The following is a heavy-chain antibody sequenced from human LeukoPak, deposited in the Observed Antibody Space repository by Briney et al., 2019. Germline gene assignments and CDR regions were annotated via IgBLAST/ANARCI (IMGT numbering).Heavy chain of an antibody. CDR3: ATEDFWSGTRGGYYMDV. CDR1: GYTLTELS. V-gene: IGHV1-24*01. J-gene: IGHJ6*03. Sequence: GASVKVSCKVSGYTLTELSMHWVRQAPGKGLEWMGGFDPEDGETIYARKFQGRVTMTEDTSTDTAYMELSSLRSEDTAVYYCATEDFWSGTRGGYYMDVWGKGTTVTVSS. CDR2: FDPEDGET. D-gene: IGHD3-3*01.